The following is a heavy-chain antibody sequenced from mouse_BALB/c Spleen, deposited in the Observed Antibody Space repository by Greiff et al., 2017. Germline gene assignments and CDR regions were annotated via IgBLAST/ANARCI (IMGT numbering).Heavy chain of an antibody. J-gene: IGHJ3*01. D-gene: IGHD1-1*01. CDR2: IYPGSGNT. CDR3: ARSYGSSLAWFAY. CDR1: GYTFTDYY. V-gene: IGHV1-77*01. Sequence: QVQLKQSGAELARPGASVKLSCKASGYTFTDYYINWVKQRTGQGLEWIGEIYPGSGNTYYNEKFKGKATLTADKSSSTAYMQLSSLTSEDSAVYFCARSYGSSLAWFAYWGQGTLVTVSA.